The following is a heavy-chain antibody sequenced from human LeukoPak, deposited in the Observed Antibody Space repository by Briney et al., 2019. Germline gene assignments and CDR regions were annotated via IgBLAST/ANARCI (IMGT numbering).Heavy chain of an antibody. CDR2: MNPKGGNT. J-gene: IGHJ4*02. CDR1: GYTFTSYG. D-gene: IGHD2-15*01. V-gene: IGHV1-8*03. CDR3: ARVDGSPDY. Sequence: ASVKVSCKASGYTFTSYGISWVRQATGQGLEWMGWMNPKGGNTGHAQKFQGRVTITRDTSISTVYMELSSLRSEDTAVYFCARVDGSPDYWGQGTLVTVSS.